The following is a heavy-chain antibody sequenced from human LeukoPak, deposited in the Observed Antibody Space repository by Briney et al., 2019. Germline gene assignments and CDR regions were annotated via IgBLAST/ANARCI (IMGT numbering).Heavy chain of an antibody. J-gene: IGHJ6*03. CDR2: IYYSGST. D-gene: IGHD2-21*01. CDR1: GGSISSSSYY. V-gene: IGHV4-39*07. CDR3: ARGYRGLFRLKPHYYYYMDV. Sequence: PSETLSLTCTVSGGSISSSSYYWGWIRQPPGKGLEWIANIYYSGSTYYNPSLKSRVTISVDTSKNQFSLKLSSVTAADTAVYYYARGYRGLFRLKPHYYYYMDVWGKGTTVTVSS.